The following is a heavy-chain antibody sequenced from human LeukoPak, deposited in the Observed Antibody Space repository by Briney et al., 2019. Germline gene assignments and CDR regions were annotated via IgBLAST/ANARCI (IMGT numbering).Heavy chain of an antibody. CDR3: ARGREVAGTVGY. D-gene: IGHD6-19*01. J-gene: IGHJ4*02. CDR1: GYTFTGYY. CDR2: INTITGGT. V-gene: IGHV1-2*02. Sequence: ASVKASCKASGYTFTGYYMHWVRQAPGQGLEWLGWINTITGGTNYGQKFQGRVTMTRDTSITTAYMELSSLKSDDTAVYYCARGREVAGTVGYWGQGTLVTVS.